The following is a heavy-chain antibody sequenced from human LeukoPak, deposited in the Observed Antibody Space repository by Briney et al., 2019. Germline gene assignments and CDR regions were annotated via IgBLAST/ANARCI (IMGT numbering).Heavy chain of an antibody. V-gene: IGHV3-73*01. CDR3: TTTRYYYYMDV. CDR2: VRSKANSYAT. Sequence: GGSLRLSCAASGFTFSGSAMHWVRQASGEGLEWVGRVRSKANSYATAYAASVKGRFTISRDDSKNTAYLQMNSLKTEDTAVYYCTTTRYYYYMDVWGKGTTVTISS. D-gene: IGHD2-2*01. CDR1: GFTFSGSA. J-gene: IGHJ6*03.